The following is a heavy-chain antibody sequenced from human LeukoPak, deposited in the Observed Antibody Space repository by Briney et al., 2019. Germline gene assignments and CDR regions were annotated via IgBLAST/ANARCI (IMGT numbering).Heavy chain of an antibody. CDR1: GFTFSSYS. CDR3: ARDPAGNSAY. Sequence: GGSLRLSCAASGFTFSSYSTNWVRQAPGKGLEWVSSISSSSSYIYYADSVKGRFTISRDNAKNSLYLQMKSLRAEDTAVYYCARDPAGNSAYWGQGTLVTVSS. D-gene: IGHD4-23*01. V-gene: IGHV3-21*01. J-gene: IGHJ4*02. CDR2: ISSSSSYI.